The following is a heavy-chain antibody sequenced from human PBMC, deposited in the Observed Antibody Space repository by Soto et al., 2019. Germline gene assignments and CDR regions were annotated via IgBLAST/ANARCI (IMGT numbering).Heavy chain of an antibody. CDR3: VRTEDIVLVVAATQAFDI. D-gene: IGHD2-15*01. J-gene: IGHJ3*02. Sequence: PSETLSLTCTVSGGSISSSSYYWGWIRQPPGKGLEWIGSIYYSGSTYYNPSLKSRVTISVDTSKNQFSLKLSSVTAADTAVYYCVRTEDIVLVVAATQAFDIWGQGTMVT. V-gene: IGHV4-39*01. CDR1: GGSISSSSYY. CDR2: IYYSGST.